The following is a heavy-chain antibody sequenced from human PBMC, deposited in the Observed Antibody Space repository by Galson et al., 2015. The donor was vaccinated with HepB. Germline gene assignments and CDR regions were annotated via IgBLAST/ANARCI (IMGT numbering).Heavy chain of an antibody. V-gene: IGHV3-74*01. CDR3: ARGGDYDLWRDSGNWFDP. CDR1: GFTFSSYW. J-gene: IGHJ5*02. Sequence: SLRLSCAASGFTFSSYWMHWVRHAPGKGLVWVSRINSDGSSTSYADSVKGRFTIPRDNAKNTLYLQMNSLRAEDTAVYYCARGGDYDLWRDSGNWFDPWGQGTLVTASS. D-gene: IGHD3-3*01. CDR2: INSDGSST.